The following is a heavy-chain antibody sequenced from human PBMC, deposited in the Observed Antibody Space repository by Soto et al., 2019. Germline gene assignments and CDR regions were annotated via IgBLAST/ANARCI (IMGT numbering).Heavy chain of an antibody. Sequence: PGESLKISCKGSGYTFSNYWLGCVRQMPGKGLEWMGIIYLGDSDTRYSPSFQGQVTISADKSISTAYLQWSSLKASDTAMYYCARGVGIVATDGMEVWGEGTAVTVSS. CDR1: GYTFSNYW. D-gene: IGHD5-12*01. V-gene: IGHV5-51*01. CDR3: ARGVGIVATDGMEV. CDR2: IYLGDSDT. J-gene: IGHJ6*04.